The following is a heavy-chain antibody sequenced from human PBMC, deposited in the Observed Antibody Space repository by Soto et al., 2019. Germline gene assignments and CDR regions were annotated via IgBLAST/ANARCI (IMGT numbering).Heavy chain of an antibody. CDR3: VKDPGYCTTGIRYNYFDY. V-gene: IGHV3-64D*06. CDR2: VSSNGGST. Sequence: GGSLRLSCSASGFSFSSYSMHWVRQAPGKGLEYVSAVSSNGGSTYYADSVKGRFTISRDNSKNTLYLQMSSLRPEDTAVYYCVKDPGYCTTGIRYNYFDYWGQGA. CDR1: GFSFSSYS. J-gene: IGHJ4*02. D-gene: IGHD2-8*01.